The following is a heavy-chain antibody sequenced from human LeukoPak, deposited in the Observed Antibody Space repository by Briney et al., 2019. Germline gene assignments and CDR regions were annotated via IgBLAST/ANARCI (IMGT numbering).Heavy chain of an antibody. CDR2: ISGSGVST. D-gene: IGHD4-17*01. CDR3: ANGRGDYERVTRFDY. Sequence: GGSLSLSCAASGFTFSSSAMSWVRQAPGKGLEWVSGISGSGVSTYYADSVKGRFTISRDNSKNTLFLQVNSLRAEDTAIYYCANGRGDYERVTRFDYWGQGTLVTVSS. J-gene: IGHJ4*02. V-gene: IGHV3-23*01. CDR1: GFTFSSSA.